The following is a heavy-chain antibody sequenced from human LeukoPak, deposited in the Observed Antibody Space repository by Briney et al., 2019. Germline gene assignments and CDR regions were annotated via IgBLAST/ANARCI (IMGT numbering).Heavy chain of an antibody. CDR3: VRSSALTKGASDY. CDR2: VDWDDDE. D-gene: IGHD4/OR15-4a*01. V-gene: IGHV2-70*11. CDR1: GFSLSTSGMC. Sequence: SGPTLVNPTQTLTLTCTFSGFSLSTSGMCVNWIRQPPGKALEWLARVDWDDDEYYSTSLKTRLTISKDTSKNQVVLTMTNMDPVDTATYYCVRSSALTKGASDYWGQGSLVTVSS. J-gene: IGHJ4*02.